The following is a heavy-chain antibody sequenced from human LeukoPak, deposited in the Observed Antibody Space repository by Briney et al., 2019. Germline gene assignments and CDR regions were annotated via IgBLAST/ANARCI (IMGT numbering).Heavy chain of an antibody. D-gene: IGHD3-3*01. CDR2: MNPNSGNT. J-gene: IGHJ6*03. Sequence: ASVKVSCKASGYTFTSYDINWVRQATGQGLEWMGWMNPNSGNTGYAQKFQGRVTMTRNTSISTAYMGLSSLRSEDTAVYYCARAAIFGVEYYYYYMDVWGKGTTVTVSS. V-gene: IGHV1-8*01. CDR3: ARAAIFGVEYYYYYMDV. CDR1: GYTFTSYD.